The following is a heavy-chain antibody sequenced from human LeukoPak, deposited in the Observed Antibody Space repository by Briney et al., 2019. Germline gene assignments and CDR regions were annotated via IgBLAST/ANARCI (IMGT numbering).Heavy chain of an antibody. J-gene: IGHJ4*02. V-gene: IGHV3-23*01. CDR1: VFSFSSYA. CDR3: TRSGITMIVVVIASLSY. CDR2: MSGSGGST. D-gene: IGHD3-22*01. Sequence: GGSLRLSCAASVFSFSSYAMRWVRQAPWKGLEWVSAMSGSGGSTYYADSVKGRFTISRDNSKNTLYLQMNSLRAEDTAVYYCTRSGITMIVVVIASLSYWGQGTLVTVSS.